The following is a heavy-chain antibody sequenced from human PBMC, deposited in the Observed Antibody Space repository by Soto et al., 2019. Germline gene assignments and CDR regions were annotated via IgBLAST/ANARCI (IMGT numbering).Heavy chain of an antibody. V-gene: IGHV3-11*01. CDR3: ARESIAARPGAFDI. Sequence: GGSLRLSCAASGFTFSDYYMSWIRQAPGKGLEWVSYISSSGSTIYYADSVKGRFTISRDNAKNSLYLQMNSLRAEDTAVYYCARESIAARPGAFDIWGQATMVTVSS. CDR2: ISSSGSTI. D-gene: IGHD6-6*01. CDR1: GFTFSDYY. J-gene: IGHJ3*02.